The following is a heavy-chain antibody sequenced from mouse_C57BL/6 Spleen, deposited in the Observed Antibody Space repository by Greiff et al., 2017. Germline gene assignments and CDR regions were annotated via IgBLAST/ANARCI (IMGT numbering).Heavy chain of an antibody. CDR3: TRRDSNYAMDY. J-gene: IGHJ4*01. Sequence: VQLQESGAELVRPGASVTLSCKASGYTFTDYEMHWVKQTPAHGLEWIGAIDPETGGTAYNQKFKGKAILTADKSSSTAYMELRSLTSEDSAVYYCTRRDSNYAMDYWGQGTSVTVSS. D-gene: IGHD2-5*01. CDR1: GYTFTDYE. CDR2: IDPETGGT. V-gene: IGHV1-15*01.